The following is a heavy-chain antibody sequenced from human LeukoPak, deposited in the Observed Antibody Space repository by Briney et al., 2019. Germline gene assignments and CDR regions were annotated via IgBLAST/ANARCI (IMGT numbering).Heavy chain of an antibody. V-gene: IGHV3-11*01. Sequence: GGSLRLSCAASGSTFSDYYMSWIRQAPGKGLEWVAYITSSGDDIYYAESVKGRFTISRDNAKNALFLRMSSLRVEDTATYYCASDIVATSGDFWGQGTLVSVSS. CDR1: GSTFSDYY. CDR2: ITSSGDDI. J-gene: IGHJ4*02. CDR3: ASDIVATSGDF. D-gene: IGHD5-12*01.